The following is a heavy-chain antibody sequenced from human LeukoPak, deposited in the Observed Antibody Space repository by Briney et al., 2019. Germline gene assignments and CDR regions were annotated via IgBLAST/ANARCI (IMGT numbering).Heavy chain of an antibody. D-gene: IGHD5-18*01. Sequence: GGSLRLSCAASGFTFSSYWMSWVRQAPGKGLEWVANIKQDGSEKYYVDSVKGRFTISRDNAKNSLYLQMNSLRAEDTAVYYCARSAAMVTGGFDYWGQGTLVTVSS. V-gene: IGHV3-7*01. J-gene: IGHJ4*02. CDR2: IKQDGSEK. CDR3: ARSAAMVTGGFDY. CDR1: GFTFSSYW.